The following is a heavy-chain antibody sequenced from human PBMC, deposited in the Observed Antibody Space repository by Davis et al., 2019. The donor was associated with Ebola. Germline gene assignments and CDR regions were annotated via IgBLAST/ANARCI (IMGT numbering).Heavy chain of an antibody. V-gene: IGHV1-2*02. CDR1: GYTFTDYY. CDR2: INPNSGDT. J-gene: IGHJ5*02. Sequence: AASVKVSCKASGYTFTDYYIHWVRQAPGQGLEWMGWINPNSGDTNYAQKFQGRVTMTRDTSISTAYMELSRLRSDDTAMYYCARTRQDIGVVPAASHAWFDPWGQGTLVTVSS. D-gene: IGHD2-2*01. CDR3: ARTRQDIGVVPAASHAWFDP.